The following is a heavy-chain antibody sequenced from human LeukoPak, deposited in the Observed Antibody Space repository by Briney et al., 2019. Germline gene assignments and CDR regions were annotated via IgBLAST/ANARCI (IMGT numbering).Heavy chain of an antibody. CDR2: INHSGST. Sequence: LRLSCAASGFTFRTYAMHWVRQPPGKGLEWIGEINHSGSTNYNPSLKSRVTISVDTSKNQFSLKLSSVTAADTAVYYCARGGYSSGVAPWFDPWGQGTLVTVSS. CDR1: GFTFRTYA. CDR3: ARGGYSSGVAPWFDP. J-gene: IGHJ5*02. V-gene: IGHV4-34*01. D-gene: IGHD6-19*01.